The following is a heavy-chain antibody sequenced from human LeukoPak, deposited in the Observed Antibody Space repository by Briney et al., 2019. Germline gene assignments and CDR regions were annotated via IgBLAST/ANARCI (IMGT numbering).Heavy chain of an antibody. CDR3: ARVLGSEMGLRYFDL. CDR1: GGSISSGSYY. V-gene: IGHV4-61*02. Sequence: SETLSLTCTVSGGSISSGSYYWSWIRQPAVNGLEWIGLIYTSESTNYNPTLKSRVTISVDTSKTQSSLKLSCVTAADTAVYYCARVLGSEMGLRYFDLWGRGTLVTVSS. D-gene: IGHD3-10*01. CDR2: IYTSEST. J-gene: IGHJ2*01.